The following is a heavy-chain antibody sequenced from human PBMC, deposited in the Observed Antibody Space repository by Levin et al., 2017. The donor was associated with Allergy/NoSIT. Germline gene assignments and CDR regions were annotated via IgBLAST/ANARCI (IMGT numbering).Heavy chain of an antibody. CDR3: ARDKSYRDTGGSYDS. CDR2: INPNSGGT. D-gene: IGHD2-8*02. V-gene: IGHV1-2*02. CDR1: GYSFSDYY. J-gene: IGHJ5*01. Sequence: GASVKVSCKASGYSFSDYYIHWVRQAPGQGLEWMGRINPNSGGTNYAQTFQGRVTMTIDTSTCSAYMELSRLTSDDTAVYYCARDKSYRDTGGSYDSWGQGTLVTVSS.